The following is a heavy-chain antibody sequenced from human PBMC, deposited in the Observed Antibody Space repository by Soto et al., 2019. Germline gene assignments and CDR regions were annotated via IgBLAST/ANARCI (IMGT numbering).Heavy chain of an antibody. J-gene: IGHJ4*02. Sequence: ESGGGLVQPGGSLRLSCAASGFTFSSYSMNWVRQAPGKGREWMSYISSSSSTIYYADSVQGRFTISRDNAKNSLYLQMNSLRDEDTAVYYCARDSPPGWHVDYWGQGTLVTVSS. CDR1: GFTFSSYS. V-gene: IGHV3-48*02. CDR3: ARDSPPGWHVDY. CDR2: ISSSSSTI. D-gene: IGHD6-19*01.